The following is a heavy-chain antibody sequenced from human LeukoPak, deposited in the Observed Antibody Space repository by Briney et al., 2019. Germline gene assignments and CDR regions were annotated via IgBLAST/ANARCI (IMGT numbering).Heavy chain of an antibody. CDR3: ATGPHNYDSKHDY. J-gene: IGHJ4*02. V-gene: IGHV3-23*01. CDR1: GFTFSSYA. D-gene: IGHD3-22*01. Sequence: GGSLRLSCAASGFTFSSYAMSWVRQAPGKGLEWVSAISGSGGSTYYADSVKGRFTISRDNSKNTLYLQMNSLRAEDTAVYYCATGPHNYDSKHDYWGEGTLVTVSS. CDR2: ISGSGGST.